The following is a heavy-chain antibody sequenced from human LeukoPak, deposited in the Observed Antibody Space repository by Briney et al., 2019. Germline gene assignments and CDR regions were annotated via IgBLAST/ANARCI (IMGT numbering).Heavy chain of an antibody. CDR1: GFTFSSYG. J-gene: IGHJ4*02. D-gene: IGHD3-10*01. V-gene: IGHV3-30*02. CDR3: AKEKGITSSAVYY. CDR2: IRYDGSNK. Sequence: GGSLSLSCAASGFTFSSYGMHWVRQAPGKGLEWVAFIRYDGSNKYYADSVKGRFTISRDNSKNTLYLQMNSLRAEDTAVYYCAKEKGITSSAVYYWGQGTLVTVSS.